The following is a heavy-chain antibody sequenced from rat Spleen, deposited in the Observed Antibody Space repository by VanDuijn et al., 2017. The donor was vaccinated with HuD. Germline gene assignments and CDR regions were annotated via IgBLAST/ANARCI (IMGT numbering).Heavy chain of an antibody. CDR3: ARSAKYYYDGSYYYVHFDY. Sequence: VQLVESGGGLVQPGRSLRLSCVASGFTFSDYNMAWVRQPPGKGLEWIGAIWSGGTTDYSSALKSRLSISRDTSKSQVLLKMNSLQTEDTAMYFCARSAKYYYDGSYYYVHFDYWGQGVMVTVSS. CDR2: IWSGGTT. J-gene: IGHJ2*01. CDR1: GFTFSDYN. V-gene: IGHV2-15*01. D-gene: IGHD1-12*02.